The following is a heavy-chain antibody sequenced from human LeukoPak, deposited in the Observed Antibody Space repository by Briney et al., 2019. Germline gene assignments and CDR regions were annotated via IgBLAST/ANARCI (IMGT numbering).Heavy chain of an antibody. Sequence: GGSLRLSCAASGFTFDNYAMTWVRQGPGKGLEWIATISGSGGSTYYADSVKGRFTIFRDNSKNMVFLQMNSLTAEDTAMYYCVRASHPGGWFDPWGQGTLVTVSS. J-gene: IGHJ5*02. CDR2: ISGSGGST. V-gene: IGHV3-23*01. D-gene: IGHD3-10*01. CDR1: GFTFDNYA. CDR3: VRASHPGGWFDP.